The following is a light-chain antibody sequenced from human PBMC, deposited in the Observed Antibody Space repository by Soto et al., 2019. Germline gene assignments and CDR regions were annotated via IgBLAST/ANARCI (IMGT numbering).Light chain of an antibody. Sequence: DVQMTQSPSSLSASVGDRVTITCRASQDINSYLAWYQQKPGNAPKSLIYAASSLQTGVPSRFSGSASGTDFTLTISNLQPEDSETYYCQQYNIYPLTFGGGTKVEIK. CDR2: AAS. CDR1: QDINSY. CDR3: QQYNIYPLT. V-gene: IGKV1D-16*01. J-gene: IGKJ4*01.